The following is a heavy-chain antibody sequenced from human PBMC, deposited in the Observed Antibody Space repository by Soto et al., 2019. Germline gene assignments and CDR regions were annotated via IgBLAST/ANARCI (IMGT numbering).Heavy chain of an antibody. Sequence: QVKLVHSGAEVKKPGSSVKVSCKASGGTFGNSAISWVRQDPGQGLEWMGGIIPVFGTVNYAQKFEGRVTITADESTSTVFMEMSRLTSEDTAVYYCAKVMAAAGYDSWGQGTLVTVSS. CDR2: IIPVFGTV. CDR3: AKVMAAAGYDS. D-gene: IGHD3-16*01. J-gene: IGHJ4*02. CDR1: GGTFGNSA. V-gene: IGHV1-69*01.